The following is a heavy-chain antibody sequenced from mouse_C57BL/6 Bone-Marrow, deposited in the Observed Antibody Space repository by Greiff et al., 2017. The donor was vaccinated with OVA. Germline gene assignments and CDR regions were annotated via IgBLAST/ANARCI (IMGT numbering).Heavy chain of an antibody. V-gene: IGHV7-1*01. CDR3: ARDAGAMDY. CDR1: GFTFSDFY. CDR2: SRNKADDYTT. Sequence: EVMLVESGGGLVQSGRSLRLSCATSGFTFSDFYMEWVRQAPGKGLEWIAASRNKADDYTTEYSASVKGRFIVSRDTSQSILYLQMNALRAEDTAIYYCARDAGAMDYWGQGTSVTVSS. J-gene: IGHJ4*01.